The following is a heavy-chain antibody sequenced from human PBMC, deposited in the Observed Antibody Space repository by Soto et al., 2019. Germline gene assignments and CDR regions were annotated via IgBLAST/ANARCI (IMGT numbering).Heavy chain of an antibody. CDR2: IYYSGST. Sequence: QVQLQESGPGLVKPSQTLSLTCTVSGGSISSGDYYWSWIRQPPGKGLEWIGYIYYSGSTYYNPPRQSRVXXXVXXSKNQFSLKLSSVTAADTAVYYCASLKLGYSTFDPWGQGTLVTVSS. J-gene: IGHJ5*02. CDR3: ASLKLGYSTFDP. CDR1: GGSISSGDYY. V-gene: IGHV4-30-4*01. D-gene: IGHD5-18*01.